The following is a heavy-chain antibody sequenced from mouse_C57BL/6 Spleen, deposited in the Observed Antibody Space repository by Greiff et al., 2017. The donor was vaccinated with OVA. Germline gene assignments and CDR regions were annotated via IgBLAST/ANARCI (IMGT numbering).Heavy chain of an antibody. CDR3: ARGLEGYAMDY. D-gene: IGHD3-3*01. Sequence: QVQLQQSGAELVRPGTSVKVSCKASGYAFTNYLIEWVKQRPGQGLEWIGVINPGSGGTNYNEKFKGKATLTADKSSSTAYMQLSSLTSEDSAVDCCARGLEGYAMDYWGQGTSVTVSS. CDR2: INPGSGGT. J-gene: IGHJ4*01. CDR1: GYAFTNYL. V-gene: IGHV1-54*01.